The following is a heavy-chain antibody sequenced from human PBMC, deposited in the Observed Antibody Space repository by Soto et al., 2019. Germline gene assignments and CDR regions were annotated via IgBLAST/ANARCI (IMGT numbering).Heavy chain of an antibody. J-gene: IGHJ4*02. Sequence: SVKVSCKVSGYSLTELSIHWVRQAPGQGLEWMGGIIPIFGTANYAQKFQGRVTITADESTSTAYMELSSLRSEDTAVYYCARAKERRYSYGSYFDYWGQGTLVTVSS. CDR3: ARAKERRYSYGSYFDY. D-gene: IGHD5-18*01. V-gene: IGHV1-69*13. CDR1: GYSLTELS. CDR2: IIPIFGTA.